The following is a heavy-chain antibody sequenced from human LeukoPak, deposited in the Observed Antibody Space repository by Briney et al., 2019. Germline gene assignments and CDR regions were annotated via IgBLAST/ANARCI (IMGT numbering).Heavy chain of an antibody. J-gene: IGHJ6*03. Sequence: GGSLRLSCAASGFTFSDYYMSWIRQAPGKGLEWVSYISSSGSTIYYADSVKGRFTISRDNAKNSLYLQMNSLRAEDTAVYYCARVGITIFGVVPYYYYYMDVWGKGTTVTVSS. CDR3: ARVGITIFGVVPYYYYYMDV. D-gene: IGHD3-3*01. V-gene: IGHV3-11*04. CDR2: ISSSGSTI. CDR1: GFTFSDYY.